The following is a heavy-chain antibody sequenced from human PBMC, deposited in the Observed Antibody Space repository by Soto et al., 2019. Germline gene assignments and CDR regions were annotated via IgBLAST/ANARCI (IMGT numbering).Heavy chain of an antibody. CDR3: AKDVAAAGTIRRFDS. CDR2: ISWNSGSI. CDR1: GFTFDDYA. V-gene: IGHV3-9*01. Sequence: PRGSLRLSCAASGFTFDDYAMHWVRQAPGKGLEWVSGISWNSGSIGYADSVKGRFTISRDNAKNSLYLQMNSLRAEDTAFYYCAKDVAAAGTIRRFDSWGQGTLVTVSS. J-gene: IGHJ4*02. D-gene: IGHD6-13*01.